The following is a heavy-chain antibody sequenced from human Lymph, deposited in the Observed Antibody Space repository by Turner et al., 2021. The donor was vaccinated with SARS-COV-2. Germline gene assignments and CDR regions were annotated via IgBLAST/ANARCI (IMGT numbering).Heavy chain of an antibody. CDR1: GFTFSSYG. Sequence: QVQLVESGGCVVQPGRSLRLSCAASGFTFSSYGMHWVRQAPGKGREWVAVIWYDGSNKYYADSVKGRFTISRDNSKNTLYLQMNSLRAEDTAVYYCAREESSNGMDVWGQGTTVTVSS. CDR3: AREESSNGMDV. D-gene: IGHD6-13*01. J-gene: IGHJ6*02. CDR2: IWYDGSNK. V-gene: IGHV3-33*01.